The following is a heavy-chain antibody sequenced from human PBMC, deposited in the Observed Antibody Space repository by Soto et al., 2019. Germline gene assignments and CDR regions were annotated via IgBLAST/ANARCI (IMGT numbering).Heavy chain of an antibody. D-gene: IGHD4-17*01. J-gene: IGHJ4*02. CDR1: GYTFTSYY. V-gene: IGHV1-46*03. CDR2: INPSGGST. Sequence: GASVKVSCKASGYTFTSYYMHWVRQAPGQGLEWMGIINPSGGSTSYAQKFQGRVTMTRDTSTSTVYMELSSLRSEDTAVYYCARHTVTTKRTYYCFDYWGQGTLVTVSS. CDR3: ARHTVTTKRTYYCFDY.